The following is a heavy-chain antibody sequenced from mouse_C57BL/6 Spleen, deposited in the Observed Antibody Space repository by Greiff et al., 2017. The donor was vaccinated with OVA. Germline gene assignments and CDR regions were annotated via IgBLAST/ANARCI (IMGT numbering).Heavy chain of an antibody. J-gene: IGHJ4*01. Sequence: EVQRVESGAELVKPGASVKLSCTASGFNIKDYYMHWVKQRTEQGLEWIGRIDPEDGETKYAPKFQGKATITADTSSNTAYLQLSSLTSEDTAVYYCAASSGSFAMDYWGQGTSVTVSS. CDR1: GFNIKDYY. CDR2: IDPEDGET. D-gene: IGHD3-2*02. CDR3: AASSGSFAMDY. V-gene: IGHV14-2*01.